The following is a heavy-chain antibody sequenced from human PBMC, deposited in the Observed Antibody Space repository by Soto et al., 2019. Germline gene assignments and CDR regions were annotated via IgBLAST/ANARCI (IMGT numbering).Heavy chain of an antibody. D-gene: IGHD3-10*01. J-gene: IGHJ4*02. CDR2: ISIYHDYT. CDR3: LRDSGEKLRRS. V-gene: IGHV1-18*04. Sequence: GASVKVSFKASGYIFTIHGISWVLQAPGQGLEWMGWISIYHDYTHSAEKFQGRVTMTTDTSYMELRSLKSQDTAVYYCLRDSGEKLRRSWGKGNLVNV. CDR1: GYIFTIHG.